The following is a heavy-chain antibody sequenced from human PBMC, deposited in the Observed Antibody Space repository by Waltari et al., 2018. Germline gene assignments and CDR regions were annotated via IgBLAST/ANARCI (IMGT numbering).Heavy chain of an antibody. Sequence: EVQLVESGGGLVQPGGSMRLSCAASGFTFSSYAMSLVRPAPGKGLEWVSAISGSGGSTYYADSVKGRFTISRDNSKNTLYLQMNSLRAEDTAVYYCAKGSRSYYYYMDVWGKGTTVTVSS. J-gene: IGHJ6*03. V-gene: IGHV3-23*04. CDR2: ISGSGGST. CDR1: GFTFSSYA. CDR3: AKGSRSYYYYMDV.